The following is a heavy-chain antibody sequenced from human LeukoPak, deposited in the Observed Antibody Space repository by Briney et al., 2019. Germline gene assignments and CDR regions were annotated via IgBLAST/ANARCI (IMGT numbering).Heavy chain of an antibody. D-gene: IGHD6-19*01. CDR1: GFTFDDYA. V-gene: IGHV3-9*03. J-gene: IGHJ4*02. CDR2: ISWNSGSI. Sequence: PGGSLRLSCAASGFTFDDYAMHWVRHAPGKGLEWVSGISWNSGSIGYADSVKGRFTISRDNAKNSLYLQMNSLRAEDMALYYCAKGKGRYSSGWYGFDYWGQGTLVTVSS. CDR3: AKGKGRYSSGWYGFDY.